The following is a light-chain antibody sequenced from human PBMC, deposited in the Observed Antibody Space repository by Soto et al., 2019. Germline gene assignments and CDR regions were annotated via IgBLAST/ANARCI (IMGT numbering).Light chain of an antibody. CDR3: MQGTHWPWK. CDR2: KVS. V-gene: IGKV2-30*01. CDR1: QSLVYSDGNTY. Sequence: DVVMTQSPLSLPVTLGQPASISCRSSQSLVYSDGNTYLYWFHQRPGQSPRRLIYKVSNRDSGVPNRFSGSGSGTDFTLKISRVEAEDVGAYYCMQGTHWPWKFGQGTKVEIK. J-gene: IGKJ1*01.